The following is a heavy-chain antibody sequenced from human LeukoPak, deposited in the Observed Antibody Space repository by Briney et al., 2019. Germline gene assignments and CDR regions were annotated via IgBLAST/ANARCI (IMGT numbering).Heavy chain of an antibody. CDR1: GFCFGHSW. V-gene: IGHV3-7*03. J-gene: IGHJ4*02. Sequence: PGGSLRLSCEASGFCFGHSWMSWVRQAPGKGLEWVANINLDGSEINYLDFLTGRLTISRDNAKDSLSLQMNGLRAEDTAVYFCVRDRGYSTFDYWGQGTLVTVSS. CDR2: INLDGSEI. D-gene: IGHD3-22*01. CDR3: VRDRGYSTFDY.